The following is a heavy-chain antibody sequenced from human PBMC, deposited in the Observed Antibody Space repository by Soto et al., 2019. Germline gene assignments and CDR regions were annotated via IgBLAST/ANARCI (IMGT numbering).Heavy chain of an antibody. CDR3: ARVPTTVTHPKSPFLVDRDVKDESFAP. V-gene: IGHV4-34*01. D-gene: IGHD4-17*01. CDR1: GGSFSGYY. CDR2: INHSGST. J-gene: IGHJ5*02. Sequence: SETLSLTCAVYGGSFSGYYWSWIRQPPGKGLEWIGEINHSGSTNYNPSLKSRVTISVDTSKNQFSLKLTSVTTADTAVYYCARVPTTVTHPKSPFLVDRDVKDESFAPWGQGTLVTVSS.